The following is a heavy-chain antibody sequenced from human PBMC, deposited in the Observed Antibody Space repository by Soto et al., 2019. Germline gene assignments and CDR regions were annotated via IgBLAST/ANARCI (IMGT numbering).Heavy chain of an antibody. J-gene: IGHJ2*01. CDR1: AASISSYY. CDR3: VRHATDRHGNAEDWYFDL. V-gene: IGHV4-59*08. D-gene: IGHD2-15*01. CDR2: MYNSEDT. Sequence: QVQLQESGPGLVRPSETLSLTCTVSAASISSYYWTWIRQPPGKGLEWIGHMYNSEDTKYNPSLKRRVXXXVXXSKNQFSLKLRSVTAADTAIYYCVRHATDRHGNAEDWYFDLWGRGTLVTVSS.